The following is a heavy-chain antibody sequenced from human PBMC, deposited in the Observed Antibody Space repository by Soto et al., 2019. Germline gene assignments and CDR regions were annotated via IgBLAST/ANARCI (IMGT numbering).Heavy chain of an antibody. Sequence: ASVKVSCKVSGYTLTELSMHWVRQAPGKGLEWMGGFDPEDGETIYAQKFQGRVTMTEDTSTDTAYMELSSLRSEDTAVYYCATVSLYSSGYSTPHDYWGQGTPVTVSS. CDR3: ATVSLYSSGYSTPHDY. D-gene: IGHD3-22*01. V-gene: IGHV1-24*01. CDR1: GYTLTELS. CDR2: FDPEDGET. J-gene: IGHJ4*02.